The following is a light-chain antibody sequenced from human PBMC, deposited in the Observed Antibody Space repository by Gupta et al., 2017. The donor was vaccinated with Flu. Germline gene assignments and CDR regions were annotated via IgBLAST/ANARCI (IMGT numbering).Light chain of an antibody. Sequence: QSVFTPPPSVSAAPGQKVTISCSGSSSNIGNNYVSWYQQLPGTAPKLLIYDNNKRPSGIPDRFSGSKTGTSATLGITGLQTGDEADYYCGTWDSSLSGGVFGGGTKLTVL. CDR3: GTWDSSLSGGV. J-gene: IGLJ2*01. CDR2: DNN. CDR1: SSNIGNNY. V-gene: IGLV1-51*01.